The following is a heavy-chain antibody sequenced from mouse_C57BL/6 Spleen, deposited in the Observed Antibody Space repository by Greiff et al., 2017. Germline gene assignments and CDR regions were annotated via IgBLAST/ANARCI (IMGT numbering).Heavy chain of an antibody. J-gene: IGHJ3*01. V-gene: IGHV1-15*01. CDR1: GYTFTDYE. CDR3: TKVVPFAY. D-gene: IGHD1-1*01. CDR2: IDPETGGT. Sequence: QVQLQQSGAELVRPGASVTLSCKASGYTFTDYEMHWVKQTPVHGLEWIGAIDPETGGTAYNQKFKGKAILTADKSSSTAYMALRSLTSEDSAVYYCTKVVPFAYWGQGTLVTVSA.